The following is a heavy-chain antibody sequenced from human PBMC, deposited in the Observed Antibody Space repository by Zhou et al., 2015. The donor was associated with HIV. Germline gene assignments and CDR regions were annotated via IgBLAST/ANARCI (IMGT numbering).Heavy chain of an antibody. CDR2: IVVGSGNT. D-gene: IGHD3-10*01. Sequence: QLVQSGAEVKKPGASVKVSCKASGFTFTSSAVQWVRQARGQRLEWIGWIVVGSGNTNYAQKFQERVTITRDMSTSTAYMELSSLRSEDTAVYYCAADSPGDYYGSGSYIPPYYYYGMDVWGQGTTVTVSS. CDR1: GFTFTSSA. V-gene: IGHV1-58*01. J-gene: IGHJ6*02. CDR3: AADSPGDYYGSGSYIPPYYYYGMDV.